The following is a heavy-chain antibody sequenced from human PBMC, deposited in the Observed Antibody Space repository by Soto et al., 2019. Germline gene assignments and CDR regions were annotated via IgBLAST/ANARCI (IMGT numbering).Heavy chain of an antibody. CDR3: ARGGALLYYYGLDV. D-gene: IGHD3-16*01. CDR1: GLSVSSNY. Sequence: EVQLVESGGGLIQPGGSLRLSCAASGLSVSSNYMTWVRQAPGKGLEWVSVIDSGGITYYADSVRGRCTISRDNSGNTVYLQMTRLRAEDTALYYCARGGALLYYYGLDVWGRGTTVTVSS. J-gene: IGHJ6*01. V-gene: IGHV3-53*01. CDR2: IDSGGIT.